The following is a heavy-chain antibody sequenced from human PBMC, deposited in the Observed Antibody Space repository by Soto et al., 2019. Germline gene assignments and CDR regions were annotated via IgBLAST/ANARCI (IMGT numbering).Heavy chain of an antibody. J-gene: IGHJ3*02. V-gene: IGHV3-23*01. Sequence: VGSLRLSCAASGFTFSSYAMSWVRQAPGKGLEWVSAISGSGGSTYYADSVKGRFTISRDNSKNTLYLQMNSLRAEDTAVYYCARAIFYPQGAFDIWGQGTMVTVSS. CDR3: ARAIFYPQGAFDI. D-gene: IGHD3-3*01. CDR1: GFTFSSYA. CDR2: ISGSGGST.